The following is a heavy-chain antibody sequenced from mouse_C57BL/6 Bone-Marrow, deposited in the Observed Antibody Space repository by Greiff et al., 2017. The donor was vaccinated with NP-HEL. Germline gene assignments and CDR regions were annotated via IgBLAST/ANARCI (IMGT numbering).Heavy chain of an antibody. V-gene: IGHV5-15*04. D-gene: IGHD1-1*01. J-gene: IGHJ1*03. Sequence: EVKLEESGGGLVQPGGSLKLSCAASGFTFSDYGMAWVRQAPRKGPEWVAFISNLAYSIYYADTVTGRFTISRENAKNTLYLEMSSLRSEDTAMYYCARRDYGRSLYFDVWGTGTTVTVSS. CDR3: ARRDYGRSLYFDV. CDR1: GFTFSDYG. CDR2: ISNLAYSI.